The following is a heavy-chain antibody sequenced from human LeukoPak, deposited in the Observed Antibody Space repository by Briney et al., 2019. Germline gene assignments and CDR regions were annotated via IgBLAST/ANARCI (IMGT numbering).Heavy chain of an antibody. V-gene: IGHV3-48*01. CDR1: GFPFSSYS. Sequence: GGSLRLSCAASGFPFSSYSMNWVRQAPGEGLEWVSYISSSRTTSYADSVKGRFTISRDNSKNTLYLQMNSLRAEDTAVYYCAKDISSGWPNWFDPWAREPWSPSPQ. CDR3: AKDISSGWPNWFDP. D-gene: IGHD6-19*01. CDR2: ISSSRTT. J-gene: IGHJ5*02.